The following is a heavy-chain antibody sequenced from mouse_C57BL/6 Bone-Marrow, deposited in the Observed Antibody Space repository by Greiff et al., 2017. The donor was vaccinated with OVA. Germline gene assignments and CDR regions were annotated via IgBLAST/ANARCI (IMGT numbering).Heavy chain of an antibody. CDR2: IDPSDSYP. CDR3: ARYDYSNYVGYDYAMDY. CDR1: GYTFTSYW. J-gene: IGHJ4*01. V-gene: IGHV1-50*01. D-gene: IGHD2-5*01. Sequence: QVQLQQSGAELVKPGASVKLSCKASGYTFTSYWMQWVKQRPGQGLEWIGEIDPSDSYPNSNQKFKGKATLTVNTSSSTAYMTLSSLTSEDSAVEYCARYDYSNYVGYDYAMDYWGQGTSVTVSS.